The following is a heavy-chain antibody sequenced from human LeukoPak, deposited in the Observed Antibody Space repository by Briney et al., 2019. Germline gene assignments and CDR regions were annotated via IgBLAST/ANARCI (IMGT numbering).Heavy chain of an antibody. D-gene: IGHD3-10*01. V-gene: IGHV3-21*01. J-gene: IGHJ4*02. Sequence: PGGSLRLSCAASGFTFSSYSMNWVRQAPGKGLEWVSSISSSSSYIYYADSVKGRFTISRDNAKNSLCLQMNSLRAEDTAVYYCARDRGSYYYGSGSYSAYWGQGTLVTVSS. CDR1: GFTFSSYS. CDR2: ISSSSSYI. CDR3: ARDRGSYYYGSGSYSAY.